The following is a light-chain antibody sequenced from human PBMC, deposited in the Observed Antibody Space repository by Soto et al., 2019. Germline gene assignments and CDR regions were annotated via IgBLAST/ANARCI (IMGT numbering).Light chain of an antibody. Sequence: DIQMPQSPSTLSASVGDRVTITFRASHSISSWLAWYQQKPWKAPKLLIYDASSLESGVPSRCSGSGSWTAFTLNISTLQPDDFATYYCQQYNSYPYAFGQGTKLEIK. J-gene: IGKJ2*01. CDR3: QQYNSYPYA. V-gene: IGKV1-5*01. CDR1: HSISSW. CDR2: DAS.